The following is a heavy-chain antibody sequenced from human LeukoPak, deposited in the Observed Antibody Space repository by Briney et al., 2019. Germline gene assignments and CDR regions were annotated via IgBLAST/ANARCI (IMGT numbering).Heavy chain of an antibody. CDR2: IYVTGT. CDR3: ARHIGGGIEDMDV. Sequence: SETLSLTCTVSGGSIGTYYWSWIRQSPGKGLEWIGHIYVTGTRYNPYLQSRVTISVDTSRNQSFLKMSSVTAADTAVYYCARHIGGGIEDMDVWGQGTTVTVSS. D-gene: IGHD3-16*02. V-gene: IGHV4-59*08. CDR1: GGSIGTYY. J-gene: IGHJ6*02.